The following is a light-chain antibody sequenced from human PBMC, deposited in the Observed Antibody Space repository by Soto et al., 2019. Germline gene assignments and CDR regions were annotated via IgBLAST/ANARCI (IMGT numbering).Light chain of an antibody. CDR1: SSDVGGYNY. Sequence: QSVLTQPPSASGSPGQSVSISCTGTSSDVGGYNYVSWYQQHPGKAPKLMIYEVTKRPSAVPDRFSGSKSGNTASLTVSGLLAEDEADYYCSSNAGSNNLVFGGGTKLTVL. V-gene: IGLV2-8*01. CDR3: SSNAGSNNLV. J-gene: IGLJ3*02. CDR2: EVT.